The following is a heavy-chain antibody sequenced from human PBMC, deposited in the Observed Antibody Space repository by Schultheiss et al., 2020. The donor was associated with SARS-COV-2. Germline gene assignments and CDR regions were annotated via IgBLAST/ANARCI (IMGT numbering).Heavy chain of an antibody. D-gene: IGHD3-22*01. Sequence: ASVKVSCKASGGTFSSYAISWVRQAPGQGLEWMGIINPNGGGTTYAQKFQGRVTLTRDTSTSTAYMELSSLTSEDTAVYYCAREGGTHYYDSSGYYYGYFQHWGQGTLVTVSS. CDR2: INPNGGGT. V-gene: IGHV1-46*01. CDR1: GGTFSSYA. J-gene: IGHJ1*01. CDR3: AREGGTHYYDSSGYYYGYFQH.